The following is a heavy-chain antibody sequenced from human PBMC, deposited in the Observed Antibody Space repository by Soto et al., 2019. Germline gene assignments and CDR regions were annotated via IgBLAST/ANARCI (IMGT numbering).Heavy chain of an antibody. CDR1: GYTFTSYA. Sequence: ASVKVSCKASGYTFTSYAMHWVRQAPGQRLEWMGWINAGNGNTKYSQKYQGRVTITRDTSASTAYMELSSQRSEDTAVYYCARVPGYSIGDLWGRGTLVTVSS. D-gene: IGHD2-21*01. V-gene: IGHV1-3*01. CDR2: INAGNGNT. J-gene: IGHJ2*01. CDR3: ARVPGYSIGDL.